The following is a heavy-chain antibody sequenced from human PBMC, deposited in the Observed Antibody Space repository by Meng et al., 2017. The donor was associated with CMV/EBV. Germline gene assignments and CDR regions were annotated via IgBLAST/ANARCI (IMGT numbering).Heavy chain of an antibody. Sequence: GESLKISCAASGFTFSSYWMSWVRQAPGKGLEWVANIKQDGSEKYYVDSVKGRFTISRDNAKNSLYLQMNSLRAEDTAVYYCARVFPRRSDYYYYYYGMDVWGQGTTVTVSS. V-gene: IGHV3-7*01. CDR1: GFTFSSYW. CDR3: ARVFPRRSDYYYYYYGMDV. CDR2: IKQDGSEK. D-gene: IGHD3-3*01. J-gene: IGHJ6*02.